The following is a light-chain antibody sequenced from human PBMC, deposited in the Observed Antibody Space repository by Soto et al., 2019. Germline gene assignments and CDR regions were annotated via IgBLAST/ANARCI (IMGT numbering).Light chain of an antibody. Sequence: QSALTQPASVSGSPGQSITISCTGTSSDVGSYNLVSWYQQHPGKAPKLLIYEGSKRPSGVSNRCSGSKSGNTASLTISGLQAEAAADYYCCSYAGSSTYVFGTGTKLTVL. J-gene: IGLJ1*01. CDR3: CSYAGSSTYV. V-gene: IGLV2-23*01. CDR1: SSDVGSYNL. CDR2: EGS.